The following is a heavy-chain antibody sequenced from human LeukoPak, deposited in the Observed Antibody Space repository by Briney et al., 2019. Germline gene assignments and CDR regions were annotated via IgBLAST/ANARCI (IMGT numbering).Heavy chain of an antibody. CDR1: GYTFTSYD. D-gene: IGHD6-13*01. Sequence: ASVKVSCKASGYTFTSYDINWVRQATGQGLEWMGWMNPNRGNTDYAQKFQGRVTLTRSTSISTAYMELSSLRSEDTAVYYCARGRYLAAAVPEVHAFAIWGQGTMVTVSS. J-gene: IGHJ3*02. CDR2: MNPNRGNT. V-gene: IGHV1-8*03. CDR3: ARGRYLAAAVPEVHAFAI.